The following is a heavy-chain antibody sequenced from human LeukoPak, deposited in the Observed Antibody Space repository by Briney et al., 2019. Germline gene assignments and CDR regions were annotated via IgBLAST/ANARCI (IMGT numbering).Heavy chain of an antibody. D-gene: IGHD6-13*01. J-gene: IGHJ4*02. Sequence: PSETLSLTCAVYGGSFSGYYWSWIRQPPGKGLEWVSGISGSGGTTYYADSVKGRFTISRDNSKNTLYLQMNSLRAEDTAVYFCAKELEAAAGDLFDYWGQGTLVTVFS. CDR1: GGSFSGYY. CDR3: AKELEAAAGDLFDY. CDR2: ISGSGGTT. V-gene: IGHV3-23*01.